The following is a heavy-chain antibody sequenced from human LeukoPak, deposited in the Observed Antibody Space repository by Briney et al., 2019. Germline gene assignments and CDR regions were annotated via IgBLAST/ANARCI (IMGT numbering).Heavy chain of an antibody. CDR2: IYYSGST. CDR3: ARKLRCFDWTYDY. CDR1: GGSVSSGSYY. Sequence: PSETLSLTCTVSGGSVSSGSYYWSWIRQPPGKGLEWIGYIYYSGSTNYNPSLKSRVTISVDTSKNQFSLKLSSVTAADTAVYYCARKLRCFDWTYDYWGQGTLVTVSS. D-gene: IGHD3-9*01. J-gene: IGHJ4*02. V-gene: IGHV4-61*01.